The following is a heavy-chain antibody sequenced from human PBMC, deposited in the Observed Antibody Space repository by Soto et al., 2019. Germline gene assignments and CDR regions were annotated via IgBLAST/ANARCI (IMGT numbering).Heavy chain of an antibody. CDR3: TRYYYESSGYYVY. CDR1: GFTFGSYA. J-gene: IGHJ4*02. V-gene: IGHV3-49*04. D-gene: IGHD3-22*01. CDR2: IRSEANGGTT. Sequence: SLRLSCTGSGFTFGSYALSWVRQAPGKGLEWVGVIRSEANGGTTDYAASVKGRITISRDDSKSIAYMEINSLQTEDTAVYYCTRYYYESSGYYVYWGQGALVTVYS.